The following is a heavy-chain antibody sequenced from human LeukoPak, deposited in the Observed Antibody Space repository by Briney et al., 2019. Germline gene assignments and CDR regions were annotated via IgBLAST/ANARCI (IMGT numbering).Heavy chain of an antibody. V-gene: IGHV3-74*01. J-gene: IGHJ5*02. CDR1: GLTLSRYW. D-gene: IGHD2-15*01. CDR3: ATAGGAGSRMGFDP. Sequence: PGGSLTLSCADSGLTLSRYWMHWVRQTQGGGLVWVSCISADGRVTRYADSVKGRFTISRDNTKSTLSLQMHSLRAEDTAVYYCATAGGAGSRMGFDPWGQGTLVTVSS. CDR2: ISADGRVT.